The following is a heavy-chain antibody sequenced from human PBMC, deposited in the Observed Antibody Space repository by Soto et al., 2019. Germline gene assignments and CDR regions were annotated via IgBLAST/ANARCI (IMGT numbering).Heavy chain of an antibody. J-gene: IGHJ3*02. CDR3: ASGPYYYDSSGYYDGAFDI. CDR1: GGPISSSSYY. D-gene: IGHD3-22*01. Sequence: QVQLQESGPGLVKPSETLSLTCTFSGGPISSSSYYGGWIRQPPGKGLEWIGSIYYSGSTYYNPSLKSRVTISVDTSKNQFSHKLSCVTAADTAVYYCASGPYYYDSSGYYDGAFDIWGQGTMVTVSS. V-gene: IGHV4-39*01. CDR2: IYYSGST.